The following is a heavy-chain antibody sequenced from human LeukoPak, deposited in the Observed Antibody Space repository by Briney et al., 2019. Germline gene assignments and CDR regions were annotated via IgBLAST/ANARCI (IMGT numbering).Heavy chain of an antibody. CDR3: ANTGVVTRTLTF. V-gene: IGHV3-23*01. Sequence: AGGSLRLSCAASGFTFSNYAMNWVRQAPGKGLEWVSAISGSGGSTYYADSVKGRFTISRDNSKNTLNLQMDSLRAEDTAIYYCANTGVVTRTLTFWGQGTLVTVSS. CDR2: ISGSGGST. J-gene: IGHJ4*02. D-gene: IGHD3-3*01. CDR1: GFTFSNYA.